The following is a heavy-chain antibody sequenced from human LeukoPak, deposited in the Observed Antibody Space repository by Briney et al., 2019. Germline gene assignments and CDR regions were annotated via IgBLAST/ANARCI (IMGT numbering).Heavy chain of an antibody. CDR3: ASTAIAARPGYYYYGMDV. J-gene: IGHJ6*02. V-gene: IGHV3-23*01. CDR2: ISGSGGST. D-gene: IGHD6-6*01. CDR1: GFTFSSYA. Sequence: GGSLRLSCAASGFTFSSYAMSWVRQAPGKGLEWVSAISGSGGSTYYADSVKGRFTISRDNAKNSLYLQMNSLRAEDTAVYYCASTAIAARPGYYYYGMDVWGQGTTVTVSS.